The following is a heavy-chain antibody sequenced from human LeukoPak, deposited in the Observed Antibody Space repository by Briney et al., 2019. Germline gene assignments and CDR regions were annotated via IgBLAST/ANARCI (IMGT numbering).Heavy chain of an antibody. Sequence: GGSLRLSCAASGFTVSSNYMSWVRQAPGKGLEWVSVIYSGFSTYYADSVQGRFTISRDNSKNTLYLQMNSLRAEDTAVYYCARGAFGGVIVVWGQGTLVTVSS. CDR3: ARGAFGGVIVV. CDR2: IYSGFST. J-gene: IGHJ4*02. CDR1: GFTVSSNY. V-gene: IGHV3-53*01. D-gene: IGHD3-16*02.